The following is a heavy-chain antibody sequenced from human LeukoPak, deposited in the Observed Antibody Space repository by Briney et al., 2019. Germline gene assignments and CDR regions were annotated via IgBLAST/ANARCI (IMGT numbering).Heavy chain of an antibody. V-gene: IGHV3-7*01. Sequence: GGSLRLSCAASGFTFSSYAMHWVRQAPGKGLEWVANIKQDGSEKYYVDSVKGRFTISRDNAKNSLYLQMNSLRAEDTAVYYCARDLWSSSWFYYYYYMDVWGKGTTVTISS. CDR3: ARDLWSSSWFYYYYYMDV. J-gene: IGHJ6*03. CDR1: GFTFSSYA. D-gene: IGHD6-13*01. CDR2: IKQDGSEK.